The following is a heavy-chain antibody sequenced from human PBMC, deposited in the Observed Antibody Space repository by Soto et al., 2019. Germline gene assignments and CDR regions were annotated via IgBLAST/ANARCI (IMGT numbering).Heavy chain of an antibody. CDR3: ARVVAATRLLYYYYGMDV. J-gene: IGHJ6*02. D-gene: IGHD2-15*01. Sequence: PGESLKISCKGSGYTFTNYWIGWVRQMPGKGPEWMGIIYPGDSDTKYNPSFQGQVTISADKSITTTYLQWSSLKASDTAIYYCARVVAATRLLYYYYGMDVWGQGTTVTVSS. V-gene: IGHV5-51*01. CDR1: GYTFTNYW. CDR2: IYPGDSDT.